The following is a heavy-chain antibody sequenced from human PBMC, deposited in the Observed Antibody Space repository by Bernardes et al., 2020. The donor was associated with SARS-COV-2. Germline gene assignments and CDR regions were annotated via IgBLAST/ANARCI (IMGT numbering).Heavy chain of an antibody. J-gene: IGHJ5*02. D-gene: IGHD1-26*01. CDR3: CIVGAPSDWFDP. CDR1: GFTFSSYW. V-gene: IGHV3-74*01. Sequence: GSLRLSCAASGFTFSSYWMHWVRQAPGKGLVWVSRINSDGSSTSYADSVKGRFTISRDNAKNTLYLQMNSLRAEDTAVYYCCIVGAPSDWFDPWGQGTLVTVSS. CDR2: INSDGSST.